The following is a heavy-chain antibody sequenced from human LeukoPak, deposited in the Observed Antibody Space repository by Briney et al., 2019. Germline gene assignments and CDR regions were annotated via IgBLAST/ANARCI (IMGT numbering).Heavy chain of an antibody. D-gene: IGHD6-19*01. CDR1: GYTFTSYG. CDR2: ISAYNGNT. J-gene: IGHJ6*03. CDR3: ARSTGYSSGWQYYYYYMDV. Sequence: GASVKVSCKASGYTFTSYGISWVRQAPGQGLEWMGWISAYNGNTNYAQKLQGRVTMTTDTSTSTAYMELRSLRSEDTAVYYCARSTGYSSGWQYYYYYMDVWGKGTTVTISS. V-gene: IGHV1-18*01.